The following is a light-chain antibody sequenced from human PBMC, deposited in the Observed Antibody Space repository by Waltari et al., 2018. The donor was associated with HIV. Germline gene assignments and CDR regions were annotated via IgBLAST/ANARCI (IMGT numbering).Light chain of an antibody. V-gene: IGKV2-28*01. J-gene: IGKJ5*01. CDR3: MQALQTPIT. CDR1: QSLLHSNGYNY. CDR2: LGS. Sequence: DIVMTQSPLSLPVTPGEPASISCKSSQSLLHSNGYNYLDWYLQKPGQSPQLLIYLGSNRASGVPDRFSGSGSGTDFTLKIRRVEPEDVGVYYCMQALQTPITFGQGTRLEIK.